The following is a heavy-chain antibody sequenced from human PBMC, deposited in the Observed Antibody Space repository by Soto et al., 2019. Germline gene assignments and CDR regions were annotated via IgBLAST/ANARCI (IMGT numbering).Heavy chain of an antibody. D-gene: IGHD6-13*01. CDR2: TYYRSKWYN. V-gene: IGHV6-1*01. J-gene: IGHJ3*02. CDR1: GDSVSSNSAA. Sequence: PSQTLSLTCAISGDSVSSNSAAWNWIRQSPSRGLEWLGRTYYRSKWYNDYAVSVKSRITINPDTSKNQFSLQLNSVTPEDTAVYYCARDLVYEGSSWERGAFDIWCPGTMVTVSS. CDR3: ARDLVYEGSSWERGAFDI.